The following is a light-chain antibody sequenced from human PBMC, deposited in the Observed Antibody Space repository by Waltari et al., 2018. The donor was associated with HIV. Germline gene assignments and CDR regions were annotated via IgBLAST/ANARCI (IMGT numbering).Light chain of an antibody. CDR3: LAWDTAFSGWV. Sequence: QAGLAQPPPVSADLDLTAKLTCSGNANNVGYQGAAWLQHHQGHPPKLLTYRNDGRPSGVADRFSASRSGDTASLIISGLQPEDEADYYCLAWDTAFSGWVFGSGTHLIV. CDR2: RND. V-gene: IGLV10-54*04. CDR1: ANNVGYQG. J-gene: IGLJ3*02.